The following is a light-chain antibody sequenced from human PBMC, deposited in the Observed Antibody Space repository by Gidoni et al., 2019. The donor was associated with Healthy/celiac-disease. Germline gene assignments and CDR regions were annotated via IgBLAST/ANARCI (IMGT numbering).Light chain of an antibody. J-gene: IGKJ5*01. CDR3: QQYDNQIT. CDR1: QEINNY. CDR2: DAS. V-gene: IGKV1-33*01. Sequence: DIQMPQSPSSLSASVGDRVTITCQASQEINNYLNWYQQKPGKAPTLLIYDASNLETGVPSRFSGSGSGTDFTFTISSLQPEDIATYYCQQYDNQITFGQGTRLEIK.